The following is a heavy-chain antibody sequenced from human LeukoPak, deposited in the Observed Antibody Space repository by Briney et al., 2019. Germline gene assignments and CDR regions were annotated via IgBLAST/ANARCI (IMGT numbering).Heavy chain of an antibody. Sequence: PSETLSLTCTVSGGSISSGYYWGWIRQPPGKGLEWIGSIYHSGSTYYNPSLKSRVTISVDTSKNQFSLKLSSVTAADTAVYYCARSHFGEVSYYWFDPWGQGTLVTVSS. V-gene: IGHV4-38-2*02. CDR2: IYHSGST. CDR3: ARSHFGEVSYYWFDP. D-gene: IGHD3-10*01. J-gene: IGHJ5*02. CDR1: GGSISSGYY.